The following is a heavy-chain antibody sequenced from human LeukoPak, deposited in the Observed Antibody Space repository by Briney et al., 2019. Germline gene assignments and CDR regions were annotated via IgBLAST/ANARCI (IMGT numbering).Heavy chain of an antibody. CDR2: IYYSGST. CDR1: GGSISSFY. CDR3: ARHPYCGGDCYPSHNWFDP. J-gene: IGHJ5*02. V-gene: IGHV4-59*08. Sequence: SETLSLTCTVSGGSISSFYWTWIRQPPGKGLERIGYIYYSGSTNYNPSLKSRFTISVDTSKNQFSLKLSSVTAADTAVYYCARHPYCGGDCYPSHNWFDPWGQGTLVTVSS. D-gene: IGHD2-21*02.